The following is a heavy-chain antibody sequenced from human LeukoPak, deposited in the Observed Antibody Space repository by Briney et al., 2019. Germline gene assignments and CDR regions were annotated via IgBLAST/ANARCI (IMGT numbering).Heavy chain of an antibody. V-gene: IGHV1-69*05. CDR2: IIPIFGTA. CDR1: GGTFSSYA. J-gene: IGHJ4*02. D-gene: IGHD3-22*01. Sequence: SVKVSCKASGGTFSSYAISWVRQAPGQGLEWMGRIIPIFGTANYAQKFQGRVTITTDESTSTAYMVLSSLRSEDTAVYYCARARYYYDSSGYSPVNTYFDYWGQGTLVTVSS. CDR3: ARARYYYDSSGYSPVNTYFDY.